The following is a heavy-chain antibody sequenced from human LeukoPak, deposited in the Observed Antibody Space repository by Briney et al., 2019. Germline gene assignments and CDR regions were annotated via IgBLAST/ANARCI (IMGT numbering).Heavy chain of an antibody. CDR1: GYSISSDYY. Sequence: PETLSLTCDVSGYSISSDYYWGWIRQPPGKGLEWIGSIYHSGSTYYNTSLKSRITISANTSKNQFFLKLSSVTAADTAVYYCARSPAYWGQGTLVTVSS. V-gene: IGHV4-38-2*01. CDR3: ARSPAY. J-gene: IGHJ4*02. CDR2: IYHSGST.